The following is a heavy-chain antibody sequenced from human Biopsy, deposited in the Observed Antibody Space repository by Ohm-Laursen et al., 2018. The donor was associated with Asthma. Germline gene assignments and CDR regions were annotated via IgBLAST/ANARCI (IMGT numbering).Heavy chain of an antibody. Sequence: ETLSLTWSYRGSFRGYVWTWIRQPPGKGLEWIGEIPQGGATTFNPSLKSRVTISIDPSKSQLSLRLTSMTAADTAVYYCASGPQWSGLDVWGQGTTVTVSS. J-gene: IGHJ6*02. CDR3: ASGPQWSGLDV. CDR1: RGSFRGYV. D-gene: IGHD2-8*01. CDR2: IPQGGAT. V-gene: IGHV4-34*01.